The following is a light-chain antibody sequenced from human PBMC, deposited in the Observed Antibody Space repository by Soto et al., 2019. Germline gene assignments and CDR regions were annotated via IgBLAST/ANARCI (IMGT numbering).Light chain of an antibody. CDR3: QQYNSYSPT. CDR1: QSISSW. V-gene: IGKV1-5*03. J-gene: IGKJ1*01. Sequence: DIQMTQSPSTLSASVGDRVTITCRASQSISSWLAWYQQKAGKAPNLLIYKASRLEGGVPSRFSGSGSETEFTLTISGLQPGDSATYYCQQYNSYSPTFGQGTKVDIK. CDR2: KAS.